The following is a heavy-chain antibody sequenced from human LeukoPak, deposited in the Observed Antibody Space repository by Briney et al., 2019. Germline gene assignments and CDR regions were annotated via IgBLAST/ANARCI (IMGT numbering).Heavy chain of an antibody. J-gene: IGHJ4*02. CDR3: ARLPPRYCSSTSCYGFDY. CDR1: GGSFSGYY. D-gene: IGHD2-2*01. CDR2: INHSGST. V-gene: IGHV4-34*01. Sequence: SETLSLTCAVYGGSFSGYYWSWIRQPPGKGLEWIGEINHSGSTNYNPSLKSRVTISVDTSKNQFSLKLSSVTAADTAVYYCARLPPRYCSSTSCYGFDYWGQGTLVTVSS.